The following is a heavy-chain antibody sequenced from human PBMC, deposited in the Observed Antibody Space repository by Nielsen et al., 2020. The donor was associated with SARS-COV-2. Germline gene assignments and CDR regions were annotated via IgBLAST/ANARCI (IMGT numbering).Heavy chain of an antibody. Sequence: GGSLRLSCSASGFTFSSYAMHWVRQAPGKGLEYVSAISSNGGSTYYADSVKGRFTISRDNSKNTLYLQMSSLRAEDTAVYYCVKSGVLLWFGELLSLDAFDIWGQGTMVTVSS. CDR1: GFTFSSYA. V-gene: IGHV3-64D*09. CDR2: ISSNGGST. D-gene: IGHD3-10*01. J-gene: IGHJ3*02. CDR3: VKSGVLLWFGELLSLDAFDI.